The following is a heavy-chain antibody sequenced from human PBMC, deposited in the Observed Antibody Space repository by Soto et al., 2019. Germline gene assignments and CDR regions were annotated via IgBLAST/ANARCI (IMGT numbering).Heavy chain of an antibody. CDR3: ARVLLRFLEWLLTAYYYYGMDV. CDR1: GDSVSNNTAA. Sequence: PSQTLSLIGAISGDSVSNNTAASNWIRKSPSRGLEWLGRTYYRSKWYNDYAVSVKSRITINPDTSKNQFSLQLNSVTPEDTAVYYCARVLLRFLEWLLTAYYYYGMDVWGQGTTVTVSS. D-gene: IGHD3-3*01. CDR2: TYYRSKWYN. V-gene: IGHV6-1*01. J-gene: IGHJ6*02.